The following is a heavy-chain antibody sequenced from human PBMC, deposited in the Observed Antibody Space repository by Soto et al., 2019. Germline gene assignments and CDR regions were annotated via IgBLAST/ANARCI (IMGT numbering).Heavy chain of an antibody. CDR3: ARDERDSCSGGDCFDFDD. Sequence: QVQLVQSGGEVKKPGASVKVSCKASGYTFTNYGISWVRQAPGQGLEWLGWISTYNSNTNSAPRLQGRLTMTTDTSTSTAYMELRSLTSDDTAVYYCARDERDSCSGGDCFDFDDWGQGTLVTVSS. CDR2: ISTYNSNT. CDR1: GYTFTNYG. V-gene: IGHV1-18*04. D-gene: IGHD2-21*02. J-gene: IGHJ4*02.